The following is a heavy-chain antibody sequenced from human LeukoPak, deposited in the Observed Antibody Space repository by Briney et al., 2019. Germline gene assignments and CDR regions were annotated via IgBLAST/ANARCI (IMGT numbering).Heavy chain of an antibody. CDR2: ISGSGDAT. CDR1: GFTFTSYG. V-gene: IGHV3-23*01. D-gene: IGHD6-6*01. J-gene: IGHJ5*02. Sequence: GGSLRLSCVASGFTFTSYGMSWVRQAPGKRLEWVSGISGSGDATYYADSVKGRFTNSRDNSKNTLYLQMNSLRAEETAVYYCAKLRGLSSSSENNWFDPWGQGTLVTVSS. CDR3: AKLRGLSSSSENNWFDP.